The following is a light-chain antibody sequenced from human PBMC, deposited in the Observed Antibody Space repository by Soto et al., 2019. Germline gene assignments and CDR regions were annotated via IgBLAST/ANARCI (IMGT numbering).Light chain of an antibody. CDR3: QAYDNSLSASV. CDR1: SSNVGANFD. J-gene: IGLJ3*02. Sequence: QSVLTQPPSVSGAPGQRVTISCTGGSSNVGANFDVHWYQHLPGSAPKLLIYGDSNRPSGVPDRFSASRSGTSASLAITGLQAEDEADYYCQAYDNSLSASVFGGGTKVTVL. V-gene: IGLV1-40*01. CDR2: GDS.